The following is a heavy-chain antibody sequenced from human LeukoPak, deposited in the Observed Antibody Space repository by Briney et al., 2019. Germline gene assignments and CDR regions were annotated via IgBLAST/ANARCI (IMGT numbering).Heavy chain of an antibody. CDR1: GFTFTSYG. J-gene: IGHJ4*02. D-gene: IGHD2-15*01. Sequence: GGSLRLSCAASGFTFTSYGMLWVRQAPGKGLEWVAFMQYDGRNEYYADSVKGRLTTSRDISKNTLYLQMDSLRPEDTAVYYCAKGNRWFFDYWGQGTLVTVSS. CDR2: MQYDGRNE. CDR3: AKGNRWFFDY. V-gene: IGHV3-30*02.